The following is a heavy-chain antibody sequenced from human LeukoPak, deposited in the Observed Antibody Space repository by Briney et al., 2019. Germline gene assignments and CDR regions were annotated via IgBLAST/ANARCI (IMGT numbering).Heavy chain of an antibody. V-gene: IGHV4-34*01. D-gene: IGHD2-2*01. CDR3: ARGPGCSSTSCYAAAGWFDP. CDR1: GGSFSGYY. Sequence: SETLSLTCAVYGGSFSGYYWSWIRQPPGKGLEWIGEINHSGSTNYNPSLKSRVTISVDTSKSQFSLKLSSVTAADTAVYYCARGPGCSSTSCYAAAGWFDPWGQGTLVTVSS. CDR2: INHSGST. J-gene: IGHJ5*02.